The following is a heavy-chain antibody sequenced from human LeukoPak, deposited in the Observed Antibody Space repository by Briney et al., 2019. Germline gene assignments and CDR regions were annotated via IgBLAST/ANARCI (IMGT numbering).Heavy chain of an antibody. CDR2: IYYSGNT. CDR3: ARQTGSGLFILP. D-gene: IGHD3/OR15-3a*01. Sequence: SETLSLTCTVSGVSISSSNSYWGWIRRPPGKGLEWIGSIYYSGNTYYNASLKSQFSISIDTSKNQFSLRLTSVTAADTAVYYCARQTGSGLFILPGGQGTLVTVSS. CDR1: GVSISSSNSY. J-gene: IGHJ4*02. V-gene: IGHV4-39*01.